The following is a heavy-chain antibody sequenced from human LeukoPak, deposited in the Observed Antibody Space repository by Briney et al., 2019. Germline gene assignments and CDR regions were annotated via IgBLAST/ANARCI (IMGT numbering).Heavy chain of an antibody. J-gene: IGHJ4*02. CDR2: IQYDGSEK. CDR1: GFTFSNYA. CDR3: AKDKRDCWTSDY. D-gene: IGHD2-21*02. Sequence: PGGSLRLSCAASGFTFSNYAIHWFRQAPGKGLEWVAVIQYDGSEKWYADSVKGRFTISRDNSKNTAYLQMNSLGVEDTALYFCAKDKRDCWTSDYWGQGTLVTVSS. V-gene: IGHV3-30*02.